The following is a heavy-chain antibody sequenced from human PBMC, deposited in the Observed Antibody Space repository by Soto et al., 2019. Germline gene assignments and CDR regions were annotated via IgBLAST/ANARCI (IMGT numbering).Heavy chain of an antibody. D-gene: IGHD6-13*01. V-gene: IGHV3-30*18. CDR1: GFTFSSYG. CDR3: AKDLARGSSWYYFDY. J-gene: IGHJ4*02. Sequence: GGSLRLSCAASGFTFSSYGMHWVRQAPGKGLEWVAVISYDGSNKYYADSVKGRFTISRDNSKNTLYLQMNSLRAEDTAVYYCAKDLARGSSWYYFDYWGQGTLVTVS. CDR2: ISYDGSNK.